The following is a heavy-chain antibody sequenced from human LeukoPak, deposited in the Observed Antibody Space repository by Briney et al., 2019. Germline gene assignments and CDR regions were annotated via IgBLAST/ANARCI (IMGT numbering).Heavy chain of an antibody. Sequence: SETLSLTCAVYGGSFSGYYWSWIRQPPGKGLEWIGEINHSGSTYYNPSLKSRVTISVDRSKNQFSLKLSSVTAADTAVYYCARAVLAPGVPTVHFDYWGQGTLVTVSS. J-gene: IGHJ4*02. CDR1: GGSFSGYY. CDR2: INHSGST. CDR3: ARAVLAPGVPTVHFDY. D-gene: IGHD3-10*01. V-gene: IGHV4-34*01.